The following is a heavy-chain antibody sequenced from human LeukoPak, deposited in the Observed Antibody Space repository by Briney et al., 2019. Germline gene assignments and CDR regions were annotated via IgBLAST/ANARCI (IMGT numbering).Heavy chain of an antibody. CDR2: ISGSDFIT. J-gene: IGHJ4*02. D-gene: IGHD2-15*01. V-gene: IGHV3-23*01. Sequence: GGSLRLSCVVSGFTFSRYAMTWVRQAPGEGLEWASTISGSDFITYYADSVTGRFTISRDNSKNTVYLQMNSLRGDDTAVYYCALCSGGSCYAFDNWGQGTLVTVSS. CDR3: ALCSGGSCYAFDN. CDR1: GFTFSRYA.